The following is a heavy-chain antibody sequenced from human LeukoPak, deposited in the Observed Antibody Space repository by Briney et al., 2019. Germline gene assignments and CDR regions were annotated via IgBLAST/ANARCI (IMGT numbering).Heavy chain of an antibody. CDR1: GFTFSSYS. CDR2: ISSSSSYI. J-gene: IGHJ4*02. Sequence: GSLRLSCAASGFTFSSYSMNWVRQAPGKGLEWVSSISSSSSYIYYADSVKGRFTISRDNSKNTLYLQMNSLRAEDTAVYYCAREGSYYEVDYWAREPWPPSPQ. CDR3: AREGSYYEVDY. D-gene: IGHD1-26*01. V-gene: IGHV3-21*04.